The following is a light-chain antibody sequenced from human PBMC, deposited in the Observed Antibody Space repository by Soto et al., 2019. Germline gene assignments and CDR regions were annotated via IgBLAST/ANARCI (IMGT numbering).Light chain of an antibody. CDR3: CSYAGTSTFV. V-gene: IGLV2-23*01. CDR1: SSDVGSYNL. CDR2: ESN. Sequence: QSALTQPASVSGSPGQSITISCTGTSSDVGSYNLASWYQQHPGRAPKLMISESNKRPSGVSNRFSGSKSGNTASLTISGLQAEDEADYFCCSYAGTSTFVFGTGTKLTVL. J-gene: IGLJ1*01.